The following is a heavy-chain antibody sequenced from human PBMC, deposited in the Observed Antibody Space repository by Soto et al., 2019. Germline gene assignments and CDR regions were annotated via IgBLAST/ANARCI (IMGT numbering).Heavy chain of an antibody. D-gene: IGHD6-13*01. V-gene: IGHV1-2*04. Sequence: QVQLVQSGAEVKKPGASVKVSCKASGYTFTGYYMHWVRQAPGQGLEWMGWINPNSGGTNYAQKFQGWVTMTRDTSISTAYMELSRLRSDDTAVYYCARTSGIAAAGTTAQNWFDPWGQGTLVTVSS. CDR1: GYTFTGYY. CDR3: ARTSGIAAAGTTAQNWFDP. CDR2: INPNSGGT. J-gene: IGHJ5*02.